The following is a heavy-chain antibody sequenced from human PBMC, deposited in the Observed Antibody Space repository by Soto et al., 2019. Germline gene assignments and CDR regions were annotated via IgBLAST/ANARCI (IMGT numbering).Heavy chain of an antibody. Sequence: LRLSCVASGFTFSADSMNWVRQAPGKGLEWVAHISTSGATRYYADSVKGRFTISRDNAKTSLYLQMDSLRNEDTAVYYCARFFGSGFDYWGQGTLVTVSS. D-gene: IGHD6-19*01. CDR3: ARFFGSGFDY. J-gene: IGHJ4*02. CDR1: GFTFSADS. V-gene: IGHV3-48*02. CDR2: ISTSGATR.